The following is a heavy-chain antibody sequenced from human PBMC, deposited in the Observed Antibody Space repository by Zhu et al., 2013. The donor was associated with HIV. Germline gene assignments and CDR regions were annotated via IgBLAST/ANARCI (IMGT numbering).Heavy chain of an antibody. CDR1: GYTFIGYG. V-gene: IGHV1-18*01. J-gene: IGHJ6*02. CDR3: ARGNEVRGIVPAAIQGPGFATSHYYNGLDV. Sequence: QVQLVQSGSEVKKPGASAKVSCKTSGYTFIGYGINWVRQAPGQGLEWMGWISPYNGKTKYVQKFQGRVTMTADTSTNTAYMELGSLRSDDTAVYFCARGNEVRGIVPAAIQGPGFATSHYYNGLDVWGQGTSVTVSS. D-gene: IGHD2-2*01. CDR2: ISPYNGKT.